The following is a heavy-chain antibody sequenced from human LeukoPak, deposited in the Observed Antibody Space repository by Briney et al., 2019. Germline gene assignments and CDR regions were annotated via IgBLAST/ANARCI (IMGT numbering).Heavy chain of an antibody. CDR2: IYTSGST. J-gene: IGHJ5*02. CDR3: ARVGYSSGWTYSWFDP. CDR1: GGSISSYY. Sequence: PSETLSLTCTVSGGSISSYYWSWIRQPAGKGLEWIGRIYTSGSTNYNPSLKSRVTMSVDTSKNQFSLKLSSVTAADTAVYYCARVGYSSGWTYSWFDPWGQGTLVTVSS. V-gene: IGHV4-4*07. D-gene: IGHD6-19*01.